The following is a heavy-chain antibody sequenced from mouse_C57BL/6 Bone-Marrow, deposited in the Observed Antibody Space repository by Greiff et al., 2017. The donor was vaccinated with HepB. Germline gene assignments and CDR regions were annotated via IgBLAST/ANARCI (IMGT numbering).Heavy chain of an antibody. CDR1: GFTFSSYA. CDR2: ISDGGSYT. Sequence: DVMLVESGGGLVKPGGSLKLSCAASGFTFSSYAMSWVRQTPEKRLEWVATISDGGSYTYYPDNVKGRFTISRDNAKNNLYLQISHLKSEDTAMYYCARDLGEGYVDYGGQGTTLTVSS. CDR3: ARDLGEGYVDY. V-gene: IGHV5-4*01. J-gene: IGHJ2*01. D-gene: IGHD2-2*01.